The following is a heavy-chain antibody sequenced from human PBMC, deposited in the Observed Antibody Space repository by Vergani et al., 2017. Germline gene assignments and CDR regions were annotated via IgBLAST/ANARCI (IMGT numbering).Heavy chain of an antibody. Sequence: QVQLQESGPGLVKPSQILSLTCTVSCGSISRLDYYWSWIRQRPGKGLEWIGYIYSTGSTNYNPSLNSRVTMSVDTSKNQFSLKLRSVTAADTDVYFCARVVYRDEASPCYPLEGMDIWGQGTTVTISS. V-gene: IGHV4-61*08. D-gene: IGHD2-8*01. CDR2: IYSTGST. CDR3: ARVVYRDEASPCYPLEGMDI. CDR1: CGSISRLDYY. J-gene: IGHJ6*02.